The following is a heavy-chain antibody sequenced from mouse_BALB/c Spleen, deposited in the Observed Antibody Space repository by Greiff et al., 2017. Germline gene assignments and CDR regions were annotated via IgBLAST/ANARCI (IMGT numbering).Heavy chain of an antibody. J-gene: IGHJ2*01. CDR3: ARQVLYRYDY. Sequence: QVQLQQSGAELMKPGASVKISCKATGYTFSSYWIEWVKQRPGHGLEWIGEILPGSGSTNYNKKFKGKATFTADTSSNTAYMQLSSLTSEDSAVYYCARQVLYRYDYWGQGTTLTVSS. CDR1: GYTFSSYW. V-gene: IGHV1-9*01. CDR2: ILPGSGST. D-gene: IGHD2-14*01.